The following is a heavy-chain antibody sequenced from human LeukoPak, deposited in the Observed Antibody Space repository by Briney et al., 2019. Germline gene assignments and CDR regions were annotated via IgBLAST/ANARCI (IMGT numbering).Heavy chain of an antibody. V-gene: IGHV1-2*02. J-gene: IGHJ3*02. D-gene: IGHD3-22*01. Sequence: ASVKVSCKASGYIFTDYYMHWVRQAPGQGLEWMGWINPNSGDTNFAQKFQGRVTMTRDTSINTAYMQLSGLTSDDTAVYYCARDGHRRYYYDSSGREHAFDIWGQGTMVTVSS. CDR2: INPNSGDT. CDR3: ARDGHRRYYYDSSGREHAFDI. CDR1: GYIFTDYY.